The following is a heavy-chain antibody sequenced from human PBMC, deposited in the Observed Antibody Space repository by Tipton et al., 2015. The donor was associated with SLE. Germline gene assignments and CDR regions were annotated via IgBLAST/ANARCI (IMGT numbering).Heavy chain of an antibody. J-gene: IGHJ2*01. V-gene: IGHV4-59*08. CDR2: IYHTGGT. CDR1: GGSISTYY. Sequence: TLSLTCTVSGGSISTYYWSWIRQPPKQGLEWVGWIYHTGGTDYNPSLKSRVTISVDTSKNPFSLKLSSVTAADTAVYYCARGYCSSTSCYTVAAWYFDRWVRGTLVTGSS. D-gene: IGHD2-2*02. CDR3: ARGYCSSTSCYTVAAWYFDR.